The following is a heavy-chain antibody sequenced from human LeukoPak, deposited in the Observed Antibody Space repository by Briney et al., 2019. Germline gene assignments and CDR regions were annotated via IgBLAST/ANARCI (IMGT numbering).Heavy chain of an antibody. CDR1: GGSISSYY. D-gene: IGHD6-13*01. Sequence: SETLSLTCTVSGGSISSYYWSWTRQPPGKGLEWIGYIYYSGSTNYNPSLKSRVTISVDTSKNQFSLKLSSVTAADTAVYYCARDSGAGSSWYRGWFDPWGQGTLVTVSS. CDR2: IYYSGST. J-gene: IGHJ5*02. V-gene: IGHV4-59*01. CDR3: ARDSGAGSSWYRGWFDP.